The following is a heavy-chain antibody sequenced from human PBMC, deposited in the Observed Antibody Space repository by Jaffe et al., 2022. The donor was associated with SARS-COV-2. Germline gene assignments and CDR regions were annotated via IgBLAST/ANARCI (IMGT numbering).Heavy chain of an antibody. J-gene: IGHJ4*02. CDR3: ARALGHPTGGYSYGYDY. Sequence: QVQLVESGGGVVQPGRSLRLSCAASGFTFSSYAMHWVRQAPGKGLEWVAVISYDGSNKYYADSVKGRFTISRDNSKNTLYLQMNSLRAEDTAVYYCARALGHPTGGYSYGYDYWGQGTLVTVSS. CDR2: ISYDGSNK. V-gene: IGHV3-30*04. CDR1: GFTFSSYA. D-gene: IGHD5-18*01.